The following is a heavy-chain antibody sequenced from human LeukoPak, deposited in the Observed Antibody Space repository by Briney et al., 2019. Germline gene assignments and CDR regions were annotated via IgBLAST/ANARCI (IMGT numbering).Heavy chain of an antibody. CDR1: GGSISSSSYY. J-gene: IGHJ4*02. V-gene: IGHV4-39*01. CDR3: ARRVTMPLGYCSSTSCYGQFDY. D-gene: IGHD2-2*01. Sequence: PSETLSLTCTVSGGSISSSSYYWGWIRQPPGKGLEWIGSIYYSGSTYHNPSLKSRVTVSVDTSKNQFSLKLSSVTAADTAVYYCARRVTMPLGYCSSTSCYGQFDYWGQGTLVTVSS. CDR2: IYYSGST.